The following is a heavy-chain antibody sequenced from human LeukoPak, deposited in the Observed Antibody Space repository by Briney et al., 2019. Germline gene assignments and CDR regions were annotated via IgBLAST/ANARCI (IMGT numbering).Heavy chain of an antibody. CDR2: IYPGDSDT. Sequence: GESLKISCKGSGYSFTSYWIGWARQMPGKGLEWMGIIYPGDSDTRYSPSFQGQVTISADKSISTAYLQWSSLKASDTAMYYCARHLVVEKGYYYYYMDVWGKGTTVTVSS. CDR1: GYSFTSYW. D-gene: IGHD3-22*01. J-gene: IGHJ6*03. CDR3: ARHLVVEKGYYYYYMDV. V-gene: IGHV5-51*01.